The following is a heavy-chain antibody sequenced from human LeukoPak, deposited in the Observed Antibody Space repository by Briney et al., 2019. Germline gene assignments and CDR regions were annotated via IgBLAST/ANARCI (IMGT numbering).Heavy chain of an antibody. V-gene: IGHV3-7*01. CDR3: ARDSGFNAFDV. D-gene: IGHD1-26*01. CDR2: INPDGSTI. J-gene: IGHJ3*01. Sequence: PGGSLRLSCAASGFTFSTSWMTWVRQAPGKGLDWLGNINPDGSTINYVDSVKGRFTFSRDNAKNSVYLQMNSLRAEDTAVFYCARDSGFNAFDVWGQGTMVTVSS. CDR1: GFTFSTSW.